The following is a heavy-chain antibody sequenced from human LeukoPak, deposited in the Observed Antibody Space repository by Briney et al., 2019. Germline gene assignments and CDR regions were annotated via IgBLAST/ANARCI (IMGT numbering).Heavy chain of an antibody. J-gene: IGHJ6*02. Sequence: GGSLRLSCAASGFTFSRYWMSWVRQAPGKGLEWVANINEDGSEKHYVDSVKGRFTSSRDNAKNLLSLQVNSLRAEDTAVYYCARVGIDDFWSGSPLVHAMDVWGQGTTVTVSS. V-gene: IGHV3-7*05. CDR1: GFTFSRYW. CDR2: INEDGSEK. CDR3: ARVGIDDFWSGSPLVHAMDV. D-gene: IGHD3-3*01.